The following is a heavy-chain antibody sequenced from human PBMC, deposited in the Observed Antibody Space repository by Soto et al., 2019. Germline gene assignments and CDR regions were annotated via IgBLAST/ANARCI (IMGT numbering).Heavy chain of an antibody. V-gene: IGHV1-69*06. J-gene: IGHJ4*02. D-gene: IGHD3-10*01. CDR3: ALSLLWFGELSGFDY. CDR2: IIPIFGTA. CDR1: GGTFSGYA. Sequence: SVKVSCKASGGTFSGYAISWVRQAPGQGLEWMGGIIPIFGTANYAQKFQGRVTITADKSTSTAYMELSSLRSEDTAVYYCALSLLWFGELSGFDYWGQGTLVTVSS.